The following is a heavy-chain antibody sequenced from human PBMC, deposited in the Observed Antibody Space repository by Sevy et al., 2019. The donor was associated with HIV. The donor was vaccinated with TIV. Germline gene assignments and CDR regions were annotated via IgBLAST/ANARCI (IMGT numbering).Heavy chain of an antibody. V-gene: IGHV3-15*01. Sequence: GGSLRLSCAASGFTFSNAWMSWVRQAPGKGLEWVGRIKSKTDGGTTDYAEPVKGRFTISRDDYKITLYLQINSLTAADTAVYYCTTDRGSVVYWGQGTLVTVSS. CDR1: GFTFSNAW. D-gene: IGHD3-10*01. CDR3: TTDRGSVVY. CDR2: IKSKTDGGTT. J-gene: IGHJ4*02.